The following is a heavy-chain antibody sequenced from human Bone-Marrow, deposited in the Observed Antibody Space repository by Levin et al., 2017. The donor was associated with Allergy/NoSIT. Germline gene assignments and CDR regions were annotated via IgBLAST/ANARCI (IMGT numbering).Heavy chain of an antibody. CDR2: MNPHSGDA. J-gene: IGHJ4*02. CDR1: GYSFTDSY. V-gene: IGHV1-2*02. Sequence: KPGESLKISCRPSGYSFTDSYLHWVRQAPGQGLEWLGWMNPHSGDASYAQKFQGRVTFSRDTSMNTAYMEVTRLRFDDTAVYYCARGRPVVPAAGTGGNDFWGQGTLVTVSS. CDR3: ARGRPVVPAAGTGGNDF. D-gene: IGHD2-2*01.